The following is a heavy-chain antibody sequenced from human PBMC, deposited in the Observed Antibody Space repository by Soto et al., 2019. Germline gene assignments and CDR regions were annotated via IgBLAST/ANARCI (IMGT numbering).Heavy chain of an antibody. CDR1: GFTFSSYA. J-gene: IGHJ4*02. D-gene: IGHD6-6*01. CDR3: ASMSGSSSNY. CDR2: ISYDGSNK. Sequence: GGSLRLSCAASGFTFSSYAMHWVRQAPGKGLEWVAVISYDGSNKYYADSVKGRFTISRDNSKNTLYLQMNSLRAEDTAVYYCASMSGSSSNYWGQGTLVTVPS. V-gene: IGHV3-30-3*01.